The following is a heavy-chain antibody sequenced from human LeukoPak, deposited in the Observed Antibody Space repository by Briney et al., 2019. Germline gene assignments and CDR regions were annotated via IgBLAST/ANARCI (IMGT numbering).Heavy chain of an antibody. CDR1: GFTFSSYA. Sequence: GGSLRLSCSASGFTFSSYAMHWVRQAPGKGLEYVSAISSNGGSTYYADSVKGRFTISRDNAKNSLYLQMNSLRAEDTAVYYCARSPSTYYNILTGYPLHYYYYGMDVWGQGTTVTVSS. D-gene: IGHD3-9*01. CDR2: ISSNGGST. J-gene: IGHJ6*02. CDR3: ARSPSTYYNILTGYPLHYYYYGMDV. V-gene: IGHV3-64*04.